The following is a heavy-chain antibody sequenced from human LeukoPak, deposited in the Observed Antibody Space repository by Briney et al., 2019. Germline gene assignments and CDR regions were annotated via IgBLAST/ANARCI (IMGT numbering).Heavy chain of an antibody. CDR3: AKQTTGYSSSGVDY. CDR2: ISDSGDRA. J-gene: IGHJ4*02. V-gene: IGHV3-23*01. Sequence: GGSLRLSCAASGFTFSSYAMSWVPQAPGKGLEWVSGISDSGDRAHYADSVKGRFTISRDNSKNTLYLQMNSLRAEDTAVYFCAKQTTGYSSSGVDYWGQGTLVTVSS. D-gene: IGHD3-10*01. CDR1: GFTFSSYA.